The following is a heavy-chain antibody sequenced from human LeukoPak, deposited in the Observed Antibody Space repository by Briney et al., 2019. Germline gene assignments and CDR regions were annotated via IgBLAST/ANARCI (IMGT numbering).Heavy chain of an antibody. CDR2: IYYSGST. J-gene: IGHJ4*02. D-gene: IGHD3-22*01. CDR3: ARLYYYDSSGYMSSY. CDR1: GDSISNYY. V-gene: IGHV4-59*01. Sequence: NPSETLSLTCTVSGDSISNYYWSWIRQPPGKGLEWIGYIYYSGSTNYNPSLKSRVTISVDTSKNQFSLKLSSVTAADTAVYYCARLYYYDSSGYMSSYWGQGTLVTVSS.